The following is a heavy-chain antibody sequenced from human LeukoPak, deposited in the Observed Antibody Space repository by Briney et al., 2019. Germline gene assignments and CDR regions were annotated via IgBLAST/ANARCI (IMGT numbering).Heavy chain of an antibody. D-gene: IGHD3-3*01. CDR2: ISGGSGKT. V-gene: IGHV3-23*01. CDR3: AKEASSSLGYYYGMDV. Sequence: GGSPRLSCAASGFSLGSFAMSWVRQAPGKGLEWVSTISGGSGKTYYADSVKGRFTISRDNSKNTLYLQMNSLRAEDTAVYYCAKEASSSLGYYYGMDVWGQGTTVTVSS. J-gene: IGHJ6*02. CDR1: GFSLGSFA.